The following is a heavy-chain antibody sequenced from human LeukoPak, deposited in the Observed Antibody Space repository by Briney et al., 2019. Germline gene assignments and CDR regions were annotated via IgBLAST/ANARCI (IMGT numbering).Heavy chain of an antibody. CDR1: GFTFSSYG. CDR2: IRYDGSNK. D-gene: IGHD2-2*01. CDR3: AKEGGDIVVVPASFNLYYYYMDV. J-gene: IGHJ6*03. Sequence: PGGSLRLSCAASGFTFSSYGMHWVRQAPGKGLEWVAFIRYDGSNKYYADSVKGRFAISRDNSKNTLYLQMNSLRAEDTAVYYCAKEGGDIVVVPASFNLYYYYMDVWGKGTTVTASS. V-gene: IGHV3-30*02.